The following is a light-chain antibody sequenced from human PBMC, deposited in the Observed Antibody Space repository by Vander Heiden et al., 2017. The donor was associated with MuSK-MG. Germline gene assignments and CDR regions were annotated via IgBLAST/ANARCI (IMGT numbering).Light chain of an antibody. Sequence: QSVLTQPRSVSGSPGQSVTISCIGTSGDVGFYNYVSWYQQHPDKAPQLLIYDVTKRPSGVPGRFSGSKAGSTASVYISGLQAEDDADYYCCSDAVNDNWVFGGGTMLTV. CDR1: SGDVGFYNY. CDR3: CSDAVNDNWV. V-gene: IGLV2-11*01. J-gene: IGLJ3*02. CDR2: DVT.